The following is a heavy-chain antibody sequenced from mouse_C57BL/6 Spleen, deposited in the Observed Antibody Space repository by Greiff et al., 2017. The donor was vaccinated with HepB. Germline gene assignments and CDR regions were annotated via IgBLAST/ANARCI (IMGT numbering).Heavy chain of an antibody. V-gene: IGHV14-4*01. CDR2: IDPENGDT. CDR1: GFNIKDDY. J-gene: IGHJ2*01. D-gene: IGHD3-2*02. Sequence: VQLQQSGAELVRPGASVKLSCTASGFNIKDDYMHWVKQRPEQGLEWIGWIDPENGDTEYASKFQGKATITADTSSNTAYLQLSSLTSEDTAVYYCTTWDSSGYFDYWGQGTTLTVSS. CDR3: TTWDSSGYFDY.